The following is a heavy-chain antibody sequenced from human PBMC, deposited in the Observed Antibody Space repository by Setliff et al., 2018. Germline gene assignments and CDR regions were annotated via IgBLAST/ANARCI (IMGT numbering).Heavy chain of an antibody. D-gene: IGHD3-22*01. V-gene: IGHV1-2*02. CDR2: INPNSGGT. J-gene: IGHJ1*01. CDR3: ALTYYYGSSGYYRPEYFQH. Sequence: ASVKVSCKASGYTFTGYYMHWVRQAPGQGLEWMGWINPNSGGTNYAQKFQGRVTMTRNTSISTAYMELSSLRSEDTAVYYCALTYYYGSSGYYRPEYFQHWGQGTLVTVSS. CDR1: GYTFTGYY.